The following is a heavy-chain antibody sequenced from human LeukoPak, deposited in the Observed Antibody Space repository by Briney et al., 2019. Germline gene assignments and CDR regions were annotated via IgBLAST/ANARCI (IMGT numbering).Heavy chain of an antibody. Sequence: GGSLRLSCAASGFTFSSYSMHWVRQAPGKGLEYVSSININGGRTYYADSVKGRFTISRDNSKNMLYLQMSSLRAEDTAVYYCVKDKWIDHWGQGTLVTVSS. D-gene: IGHD2-8*01. V-gene: IGHV3-64D*09. J-gene: IGHJ4*02. CDR2: ININGGRT. CDR1: GFTFSSYS. CDR3: VKDKWIDH.